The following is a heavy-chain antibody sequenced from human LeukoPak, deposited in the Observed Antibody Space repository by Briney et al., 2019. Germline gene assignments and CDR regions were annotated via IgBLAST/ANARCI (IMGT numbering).Heavy chain of an antibody. CDR1: DSTFSSFS. V-gene: IGHV3-21*01. CDR2: ISSRSAHI. J-gene: IGHJ6*02. D-gene: IGHD2-2*01. Sequence: GGSLRLSCAASDSTFSSFSMRWVRQAPGKGLFWVAAISSRSAHIYYADSVKGRFTISRDNAKKSLYLEMNNLRADGTAVYYCARDRSTSRYYHGMDVWGPGTTVIVSS. CDR3: ARDRSTSRYYHGMDV.